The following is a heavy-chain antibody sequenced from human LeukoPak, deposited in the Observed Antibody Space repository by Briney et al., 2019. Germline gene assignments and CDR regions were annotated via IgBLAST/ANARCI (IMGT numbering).Heavy chain of an antibody. D-gene: IGHD5-18*01. Sequence: SETLSLTCAVYGGSFSGYYWSWIRQPPGKGLEWIGEINHSGSTNYNPTLKSRVTISVDTSENQFSLKLSSVTAADTAVYYCASYTAGGGGLDYWGQGTLVTVSS. CDR2: INHSGST. CDR1: GGSFSGYY. J-gene: IGHJ4*02. V-gene: IGHV4-34*01. CDR3: ASYTAGGGGLDY.